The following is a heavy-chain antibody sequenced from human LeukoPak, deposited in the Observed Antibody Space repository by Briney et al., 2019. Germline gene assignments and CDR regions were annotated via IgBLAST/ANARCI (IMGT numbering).Heavy chain of an antibody. Sequence: SETLSLTCTVSGGSISSYYWSWIRQPPGKGLEWIGYIYYSGSTNYNPSLKSRVTISVDTSKNQFSLKLSSVTAADTAVYYCARWLSSMLDPWGQGTLVTVSS. J-gene: IGHJ5*02. D-gene: IGHD2-8*01. V-gene: IGHV4-59*01. CDR3: ARWLSSMLDP. CDR2: IYYSGST. CDR1: GGSISSYY.